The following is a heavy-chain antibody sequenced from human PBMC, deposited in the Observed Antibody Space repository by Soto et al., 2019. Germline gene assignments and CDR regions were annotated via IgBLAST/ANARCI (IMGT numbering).Heavy chain of an antibody. CDR1: GFTFSDAW. J-gene: IGHJ4*02. CDR2: IKSKIDGGTI. Sequence: PGGSLRLSCVSSGFTFSDAWMNWVRQAPGKGLEWVGHIKSKIDGGTIAYAAPLKGRFTISRDDSKNTVYLQVNSLTIEDTAVYYCMTDREFRPAYWGQGT. V-gene: IGHV3-15*07. CDR3: MTDREFRPAY.